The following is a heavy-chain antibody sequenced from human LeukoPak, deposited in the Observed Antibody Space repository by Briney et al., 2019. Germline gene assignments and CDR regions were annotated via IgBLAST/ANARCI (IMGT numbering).Heavy chain of an antibody. CDR3: ARKTDSGGQGDY. CDR1: GFTVSSNY. CDR2: IYSGGNT. Sequence: GGSLRLSCAASGFTVSSNYMSWVRQAPGKRLEWVSVIYSGGNTYYADSVKGRFTISRDNSKNTLYLQMNSLRAEDTAVYYCARKTDSGGQGDYWGPGTLVTVSS. D-gene: IGHD3-22*01. J-gene: IGHJ4*02. V-gene: IGHV3-66*01.